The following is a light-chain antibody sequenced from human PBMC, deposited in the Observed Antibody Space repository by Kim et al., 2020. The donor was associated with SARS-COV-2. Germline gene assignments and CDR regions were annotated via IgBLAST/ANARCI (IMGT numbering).Light chain of an antibody. V-gene: IGLV1-44*01. CDR2: NNN. CDR3: AAWDDSLSRVV. CDR1: GSNIGGNT. J-gene: IGLJ2*01. Sequence: ELTQPPSASGTPGQSVTISCSGSGSNIGGNTVDWYQQLPGTGPKLLIYNNNQRPSGVPDRFYGSKSGTSASLAISGLQSDDEADYHCAAWDDSLSRVVFGGGTQLTVL.